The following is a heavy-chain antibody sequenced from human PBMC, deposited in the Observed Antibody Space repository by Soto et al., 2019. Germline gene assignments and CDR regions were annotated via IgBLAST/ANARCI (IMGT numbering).Heavy chain of an antibody. V-gene: IGHV1-46*01. CDR2: INPSGGRT. D-gene: IGHD2-21*02. Sequence: QVQLVQSGAEVKEPGASVKVSCKASGYILSSYNMHWVRQAPGQGLAGMGIINPSGGRTSYAQKFQDRVTMPRDTSTSTVYMELSSLRSDDTAVYYCARTYCAADCPRRDFDYWGQGTLVTVSS. J-gene: IGHJ4*02. CDR3: ARTYCAADCPRRDFDY. CDR1: GYILSSYN.